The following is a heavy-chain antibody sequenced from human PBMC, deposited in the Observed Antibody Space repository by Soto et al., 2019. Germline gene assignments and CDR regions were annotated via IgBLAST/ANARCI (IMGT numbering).Heavy chain of an antibody. V-gene: IGHV3-15*01. CDR1: GFAFSNAW. D-gene: IGHD6-19*01. CDR3: ATYYPRIGWYPRES. CDR2: IKDKTEGETT. Sequence: EVQLVESGGGLVKPGGSLRLACAASGFAFSNAWMSWVRQAPGKGLEWIGRIKDKTEGETTDYAAPVKGRFTISRDDSTNALFLQMNSLKTEDTVLYYCATYYPRIGWYPRESWGPGTLVTVSS. J-gene: IGHJ5*02.